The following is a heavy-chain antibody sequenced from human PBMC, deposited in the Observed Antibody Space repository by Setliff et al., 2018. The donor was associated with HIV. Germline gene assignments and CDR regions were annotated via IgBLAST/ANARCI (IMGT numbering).Heavy chain of an antibody. CDR3: AGGDYFFEY. J-gene: IGHJ4*02. CDR2: IYPIDSDT. V-gene: IGHV5-51*01. Sequence: PGESLKISCKGSGYSFTNFWVGWVRQMPGKGLEWMGSIYPIDSDTKYSPSFWGRVTISVDNSLNTAYLHWNSLKPADTAVYYCAGGDYFFEYWGQGTLVTVSS. CDR1: GYSFTNFW. D-gene: IGHD4-17*01.